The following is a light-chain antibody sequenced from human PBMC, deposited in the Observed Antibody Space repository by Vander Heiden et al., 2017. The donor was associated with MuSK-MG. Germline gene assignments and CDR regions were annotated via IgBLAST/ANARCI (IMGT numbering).Light chain of an antibody. CDR2: GAS. CDR1: QSVSSN. J-gene: IGKJ3*01. CDR3: QQYNNWPPGFT. V-gene: IGKV3-15*01. Sequence: EIVMTPSPATLSVSPGDRATLSCRASQSVSSNLAWYQQKPGQAPRLLIYGASTRATGLPARFRGSGSGTEFTLTISSLQSEDVAVYYCQQYNNWPPGFTFGPGTKVDIK.